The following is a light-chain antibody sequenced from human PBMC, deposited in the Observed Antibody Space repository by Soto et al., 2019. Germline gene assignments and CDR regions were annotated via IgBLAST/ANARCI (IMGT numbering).Light chain of an antibody. CDR1: QSISSW. CDR2: RAS. V-gene: IGKV1-5*03. CDR3: QQYSTYSTRT. Sequence: DIQMTQSPSTLSASVGDRVTITCRASQSISSWVAWYQQKPGKAPKLLIYRASSLESGVPSRFSGSGSRTEFTLTIISLQPDVFATYYCQQYSTYSTRTFGQSPKVDI. J-gene: IGKJ1*01.